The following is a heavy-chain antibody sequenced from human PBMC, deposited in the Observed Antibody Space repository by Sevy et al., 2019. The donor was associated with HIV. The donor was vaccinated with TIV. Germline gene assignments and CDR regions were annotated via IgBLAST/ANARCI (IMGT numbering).Heavy chain of an antibody. CDR2: MNPKSGNT. CDR1: GYIFSNND. J-gene: IGHJ4*02. CDR3: ARGPLRAMIVVIAEEYFDY. D-gene: IGHD3-22*01. V-gene: IGHV1-8*01. Sequence: ASVKVSCKTSGYIFSNNDINWVRQATGQGLEWMGWMNPKSGNTRYAQKFQGRVTMTSNTSTNIAYMELSSMRSDDTAISYCARGPLRAMIVVIAEEYFDYWGQGTLVTVSS.